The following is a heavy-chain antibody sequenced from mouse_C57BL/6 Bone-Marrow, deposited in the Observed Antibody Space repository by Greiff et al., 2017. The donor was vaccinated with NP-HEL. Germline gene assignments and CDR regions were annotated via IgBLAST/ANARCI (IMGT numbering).Heavy chain of an antibody. CDR1: GYTFTSYG. V-gene: IGHV1-81*01. CDR2: IYPRSGNT. D-gene: IGHD1-1*01. CDR3: AISAINRVYFDY. Sequence: VMLVESGAELARPGASVKLSCKASGYTFTSYGISWVKQRTGQGLEWIGEIYPRSGNTYYNEKFKGKATLTADTSSSTAYMELRSLTSDYSAVYFCAISAINRVYFDYWGQGTTLTVSS. J-gene: IGHJ2*01.